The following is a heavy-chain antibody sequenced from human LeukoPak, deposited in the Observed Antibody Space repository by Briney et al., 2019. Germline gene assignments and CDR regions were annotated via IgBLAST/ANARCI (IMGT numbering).Heavy chain of an antibody. CDR2: ISAYNGNT. Sequence: ASVKVSCKASGYTFTSYGISWVRQAPGQGLEWMGWISAYNGNTNYAQKLQGRVTITADKSTNTAYMELSSLRSEDTAVYYCARLNRDYYDSSGTDYWGQGTLVTVSS. J-gene: IGHJ4*02. CDR1: GYTFTSYG. D-gene: IGHD3-22*01. V-gene: IGHV1-18*01. CDR3: ARLNRDYYDSSGTDY.